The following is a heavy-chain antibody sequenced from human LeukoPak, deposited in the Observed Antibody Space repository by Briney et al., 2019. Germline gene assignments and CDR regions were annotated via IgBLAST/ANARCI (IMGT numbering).Heavy chain of an antibody. D-gene: IGHD6-19*01. V-gene: IGHV1-69*13. J-gene: IGHJ3*01. CDR3: ARDSAVAGTPLDY. CDR1: GGTFSSYA. Sequence: SVKVSCKASGGTFSSYAISWVRQAPGQGLEWMGGIIPIFGTANYAQKFQGRVTITADESTSTAYMELSSLRSEDTAVYYCARDSAVAGTPLDYWGQGTMVTVSS. CDR2: IIPIFGTA.